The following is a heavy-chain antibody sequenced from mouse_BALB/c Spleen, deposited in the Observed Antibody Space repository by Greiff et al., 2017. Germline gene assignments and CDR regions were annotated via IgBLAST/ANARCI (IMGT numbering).Heavy chain of an antibody. CDR2: INPYNDGT. V-gene: IGHV1-14*01. D-gene: IGHD1-1*01. CDR3: ARITTVVAEGWYFDV. Sequence: EVQLQQSGPELVKPGASVKMSCKASGYTFTSYVMHWVKQKPGQGLEWIGYINPYNDGTKYNEKFKGKATLTSDKSSSTAYMELSSLTSEDSAVYYCARITTVVAEGWYFDVWGAGTTVTVSS. CDR1: GYTFTSYV. J-gene: IGHJ1*01.